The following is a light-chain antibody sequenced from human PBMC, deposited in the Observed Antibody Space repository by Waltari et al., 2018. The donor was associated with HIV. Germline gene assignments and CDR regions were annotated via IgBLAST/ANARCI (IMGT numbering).Light chain of an antibody. V-gene: IGKV4-1*01. CDR3: QQYYTTPWT. J-gene: IGKJ1*01. CDR1: QSVLYSSNNKDY. Sequence: DIVMTQSPDSVAVSLGERATINCNSSQSVLYSSNNKDYLGWYQQKPGHPPKLLIYWASTRESGVPDRFNGSGSGTDFTLIISSLQAEDVAVYYCQQYYTTPWTFGQGTKVEIK. CDR2: WAS.